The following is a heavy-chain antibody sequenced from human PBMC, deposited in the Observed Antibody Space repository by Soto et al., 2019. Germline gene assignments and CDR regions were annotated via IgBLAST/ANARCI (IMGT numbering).Heavy chain of an antibody. CDR2: VYYSGNT. J-gene: IGHJ6*03. Sequence: SETLSLTCTVSGGSISPYYWSWIRQPPGKGLEWIGYVYYSGNTNYNPSLESRVTISVDTSRNRFSLNLTSATAADTAVYYCARKGAAASYAHYYMDVWGRGTAVT. D-gene: IGHD6-13*01. V-gene: IGHV4-59*01. CDR1: GGSISPYY. CDR3: ARKGAAASYAHYYMDV.